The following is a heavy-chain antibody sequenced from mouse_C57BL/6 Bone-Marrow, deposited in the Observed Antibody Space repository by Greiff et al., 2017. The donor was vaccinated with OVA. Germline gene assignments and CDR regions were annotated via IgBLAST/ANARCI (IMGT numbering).Heavy chain of an antibody. V-gene: IGHV1-58*01. CDR3: ASSYGNYGVWFAY. Sequence: VQLKQSGAELVRPGSSVKMSCKTSGYTFTSYGINWVKQRPGQGLEWIGYIYIGNGYTEYNEKFKGKATLTSDTSSSTAYMQLSSLTSEDSAIYFCASSYGNYGVWFAYWGQGTLVTVSA. CDR2: IYIGNGYT. CDR1: GYTFTSYG. D-gene: IGHD2-1*01. J-gene: IGHJ3*01.